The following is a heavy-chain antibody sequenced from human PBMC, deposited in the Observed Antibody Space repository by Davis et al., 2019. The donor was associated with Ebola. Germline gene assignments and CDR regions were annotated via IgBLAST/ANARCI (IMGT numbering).Heavy chain of an antibody. CDR3: ARQESLYGSSDY. Sequence: GESLKISCKGSGYGFAYYWIAWVRQTPVKGLEWMGIIYAGDSDTRYSPSFEGQVTISVNRSITTAYLQWRSLRASDTAIYYCARQESLYGSSDYWGQGTLVTVSS. V-gene: IGHV5-51*01. D-gene: IGHD3-22*01. CDR2: IYAGDSDT. J-gene: IGHJ4*02. CDR1: GYGFAYYW.